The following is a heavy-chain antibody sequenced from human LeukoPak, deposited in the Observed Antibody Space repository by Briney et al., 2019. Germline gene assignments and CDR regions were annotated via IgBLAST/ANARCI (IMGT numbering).Heavy chain of an antibody. CDR1: GYTLTELC. V-gene: IGHV1-8*03. J-gene: IGHJ4*02. CDR3: ARRRVGTHFDY. Sequence: ASVKVSCKVSGYTLTELCMHWVRQATGQGLEWMGWMNPNSANADYAQKFQGGVTITRNTSISTAYMELSSLRFEDTAVYYCARRRVGTHFDYWGQGTLVTVSS. CDR2: MNPNSANA. D-gene: IGHD1-14*01.